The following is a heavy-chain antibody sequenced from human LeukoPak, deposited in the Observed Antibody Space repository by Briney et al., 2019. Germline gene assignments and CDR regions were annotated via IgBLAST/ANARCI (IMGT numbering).Heavy chain of an antibody. CDR3: ARGSIAAAGILNY. Sequence: GALRLSCAASGFTFSSYWMHWVRQAPGKGLVWVSHINSDGSSTSYADSVKGRFTISRDNAKNTLYLQMNSLRAEDTAVYYCARGSIAAAGILNYWGQGTLVTVSS. CDR2: INSDGSST. V-gene: IGHV3-74*01. D-gene: IGHD6-13*01. J-gene: IGHJ4*02. CDR1: GFTFSSYW.